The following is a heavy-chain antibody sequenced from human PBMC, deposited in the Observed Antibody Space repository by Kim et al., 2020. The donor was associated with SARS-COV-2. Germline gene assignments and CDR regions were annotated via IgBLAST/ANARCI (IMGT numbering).Heavy chain of an antibody. CDR1: GFTFSNYW. D-gene: IGHD3-16*01. J-gene: IGHJ3*02. CDR2: LDGGGSGT. CDR3: ARGGSSTFNAFDI. Sequence: GSLRLSCAASGFTFSNYWMHWVRQAPGKGLVWVSRLDGGGSGTTYADLVKGRFTISRDNAKNTLYLQMNSLKAEATAVYYCARGGSSTFNAFDIWGQGTVVTVSS. V-gene: IGHV3-74*01.